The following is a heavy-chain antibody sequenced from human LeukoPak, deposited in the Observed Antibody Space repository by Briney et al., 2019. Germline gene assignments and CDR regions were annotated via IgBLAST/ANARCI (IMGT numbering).Heavy chain of an antibody. D-gene: IGHD2-8*02. CDR2: IYYSGST. CDR3: ARAPCAGSCHDDY. J-gene: IGHJ4*02. CDR1: GGSISSGGYY. Sequence: PSETLSLTCTVSGGSISSGGYYWSWIRQHPGKGLEWIGYIYYSGSTYYNPSLKSRLTMSIDTSKNQFSLKLTSVSAADTAVYYCARAPCAGSCHDDYWGQGTLVTVSS. V-gene: IGHV4-31*03.